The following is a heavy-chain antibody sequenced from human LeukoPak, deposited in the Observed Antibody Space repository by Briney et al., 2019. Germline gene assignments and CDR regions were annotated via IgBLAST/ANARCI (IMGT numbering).Heavy chain of an antibody. Sequence: GGALRLTRAASGFTVSSYAMSWVRKAPGKGLEWVSAISGSGGSTYYADSVKGRFTISRDNSKNTLYLQMNTLRAEDTAVYYCAKDQVGRDYYYYGMDVWGQGTTVTVSS. CDR2: ISGSGGST. V-gene: IGHV3-23*01. D-gene: IGHD3/OR15-3a*01. CDR1: GFTVSSYA. CDR3: AKDQVGRDYYYYGMDV. J-gene: IGHJ6*02.